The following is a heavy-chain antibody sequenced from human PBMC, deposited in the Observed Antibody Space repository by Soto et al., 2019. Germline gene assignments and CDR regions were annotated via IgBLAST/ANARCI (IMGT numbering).Heavy chain of an antibody. CDR2: ISGSGGST. D-gene: IGHD3-10*01. Sequence: GGSLRLSCAASGFTFSSYAMSWVRQAPGKGLEWVSAISGSGGSTYYADSVKGRFTISRDNSKNTLYLQMNSLRAEDTAVYYCAKDSTYYYGSPLDAFDIWGQGTMVTVSS. CDR3: AKDSTYYYGSPLDAFDI. V-gene: IGHV3-23*01. CDR1: GFTFSSYA. J-gene: IGHJ3*02.